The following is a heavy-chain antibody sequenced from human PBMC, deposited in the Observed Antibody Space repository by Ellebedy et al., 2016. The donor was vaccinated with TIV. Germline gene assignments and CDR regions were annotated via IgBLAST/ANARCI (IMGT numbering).Heavy chain of an antibody. V-gene: IGHV1-18*01. J-gene: IGHJ3*02. D-gene: IGHD3-10*01. Sequence: ASVKVSCKASGYTFTSYGISWVRQAPGQGLEWMGWISAYNGNTNYAQKLQGRVTMTTDTSTSTAYMELRSLRSDDTAVYYCARRENNYYGSGTGGAFDIWGQGTMVTVSS. CDR1: GYTFTSYG. CDR3: ARRENNYYGSGTGGAFDI. CDR2: ISAYNGNT.